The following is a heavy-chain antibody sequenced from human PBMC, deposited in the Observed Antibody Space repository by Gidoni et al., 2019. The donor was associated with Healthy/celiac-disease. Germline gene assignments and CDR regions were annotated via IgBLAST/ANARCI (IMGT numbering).Heavy chain of an antibody. CDR1: GFTFSSYA. J-gene: IGHJ4*02. V-gene: IGHV3-23*01. CDR3: AKGKKVDYDSSGYYPFDY. Sequence: EVQLLESGGGLVQPGGSLRLSCAASGFTFSSYAMSWVRQAPGKGLEWVSAISGSGGSTYYADSVKGRFTIASDNSKNTLYLQMNSLRAEDTAVYYCAKGKKVDYDSSGYYPFDYWGQGTLVTVSS. CDR2: ISGSGGST. D-gene: IGHD3-22*01.